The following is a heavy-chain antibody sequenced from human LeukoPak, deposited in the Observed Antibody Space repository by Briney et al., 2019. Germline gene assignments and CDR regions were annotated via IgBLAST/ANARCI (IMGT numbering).Heavy chain of an antibody. V-gene: IGHV4-30-4*01. CDR3: ARPKGRGCNGGTCYTDWFDP. Sequence: SQTLSLTCTVSGASISSGDYYWSWIRQPPGKGLEWIGYIHYSGSSYYNPSLKSRVTISIDTSKNQFSLKLSSVTAADTAAYYCARPKGRGCNGGTCYTDWFDPWGQGTLVTVSS. J-gene: IGHJ5*02. CDR1: GASISSGDYY. D-gene: IGHD2-15*01. CDR2: IHYSGSS.